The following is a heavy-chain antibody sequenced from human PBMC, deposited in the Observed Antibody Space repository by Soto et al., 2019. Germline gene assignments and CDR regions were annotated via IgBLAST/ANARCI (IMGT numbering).Heavy chain of an antibody. D-gene: IGHD5-18*01. CDR3: ARGVTAMGLYYGMDV. CDR2: MNPNSGNT. V-gene: IGHV1-8*02. Sequence: ASVKVSCKASGYTFINYGINWVRLATGQGLEWMGWMNPNSGNTGYAQKFQGRVTMTRNTSISTAYMELSSLRSEDTAVYYCARGVTAMGLYYGMDVWGQGTTVTVSS. J-gene: IGHJ6*02. CDR1: GYTFINYG.